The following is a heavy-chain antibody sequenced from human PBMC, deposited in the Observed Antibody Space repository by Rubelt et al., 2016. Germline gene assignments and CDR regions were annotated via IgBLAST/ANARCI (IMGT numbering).Heavy chain of an antibody. J-gene: IGHJ4*02. CDR3: ARPGGYSNALGY. CDR2: IYYSGST. Sequence: QVQLQEPGPGLVKPSETLSLTCTVSGGSISSYYWSWIRQPPGKGLEWIGYIYYSGSTYYNPSLKSRVTISVDTSKNQFSLKLSSVTAADTAVYYCARPGGYSNALGYWGQGTLVTVSS. V-gene: IGHV4-59*08. D-gene: IGHD4-11*01. CDR1: GGSISSYY.